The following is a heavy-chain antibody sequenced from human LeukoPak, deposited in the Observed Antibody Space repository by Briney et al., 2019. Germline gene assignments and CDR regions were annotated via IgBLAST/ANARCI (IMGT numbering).Heavy chain of an antibody. Sequence: SVKVSCKASGGTFSSYAISWVRQAPGQGLEWMGGIIPIFGTANYAQKFQGRVTITADESTSTAYMELSSLRSEDTAVYYCATALRSPYCSSISCPYKPTAFDIWGQGTMVTVSS. CDR2: IIPIFGTA. D-gene: IGHD2-2*01. J-gene: IGHJ3*02. CDR1: GGTFSSYA. V-gene: IGHV1-69*13. CDR3: ATALRSPYCSSISCPYKPTAFDI.